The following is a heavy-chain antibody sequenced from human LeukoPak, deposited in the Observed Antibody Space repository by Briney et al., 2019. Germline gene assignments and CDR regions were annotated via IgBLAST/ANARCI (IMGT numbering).Heavy chain of an antibody. Sequence: PGGSLRLSCAASGFTFTTYWMHWVRQAPGKGLEWVSVIYGGRNNTVYADSVKGRFTISRDNSRNTIYLQIDSLRAEDTATYYCAREFRQTYSSGWSLDYWGQGTLVTVSS. CDR2: IYGGRNNT. CDR3: AREFRQTYSSGWSLDY. J-gene: IGHJ4*02. CDR1: GFTFTTYW. V-gene: IGHV3-53*01. D-gene: IGHD6-19*01.